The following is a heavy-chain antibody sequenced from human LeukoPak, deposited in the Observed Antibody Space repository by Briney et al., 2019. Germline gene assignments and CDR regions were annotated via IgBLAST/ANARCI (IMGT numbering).Heavy chain of an antibody. CDR1: GGSMRSYY. V-gene: IGHV4-59*08. J-gene: IGHJ4*02. CDR3: AKMGNPATVTADY. D-gene: IGHD4-17*01. Sequence: SETLSLTCTVSGGSMRSYYWSWIRQPPGKGLEWIGYIYYSGSTIYNPSLKSRVTISLDTSKNQFSLEMNSVTAADTAVYFCAKMGNPATVTADYWGQGTLVTVPS. CDR2: IYYSGST.